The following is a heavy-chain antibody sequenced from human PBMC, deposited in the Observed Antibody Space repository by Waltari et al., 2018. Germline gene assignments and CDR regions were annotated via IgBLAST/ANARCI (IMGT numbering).Heavy chain of an antibody. Sequence: QVQLQESGPGLVKPSETLSLTCTVPGGSHSGYYWSWVRLSPGKGLEWIGHIYYTGSTNYNPALRSRVTMSIDASKNQFSLKLSSVTAADTAVYYYAKFIRLQLDWFDPWGRGTLVTVSS. CDR2: IYYTGST. CDR1: GGSHSGYY. J-gene: IGHJ5*02. V-gene: IGHV4-59*08. CDR3: AKFIRLQLDWFDP. D-gene: IGHD4-4*01.